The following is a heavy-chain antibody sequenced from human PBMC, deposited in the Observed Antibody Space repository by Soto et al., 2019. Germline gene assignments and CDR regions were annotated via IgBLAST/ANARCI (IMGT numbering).Heavy chain of an antibody. CDR3: ARDYSSSWYYDY. V-gene: IGHV4-34*01. J-gene: IGHJ4*02. CDR1: GGSFSGYY. D-gene: IGHD6-13*01. CDR2: INHSGST. Sequence: TSETLSLTCAVYGGSFSGYYWSWIRQPPGKGLEWIGEINHSGSTNYNPSLKSRVTISVDTSKNQFSLKLSSVTAADTAVYYCARDYSSSWYYDYWGQGTLVT.